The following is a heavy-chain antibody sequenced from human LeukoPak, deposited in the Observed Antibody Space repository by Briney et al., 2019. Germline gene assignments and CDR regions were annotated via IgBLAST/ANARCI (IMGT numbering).Heavy chain of an antibody. CDR1: GFTFDDYT. J-gene: IGHJ6*03. D-gene: IGHD5-24*01. CDR3: AKDGKATPIYYYYYMDV. CDR2: ISWDGGST. Sequence: GGSLRLSCAASGFTFDDYTMHWVRQAPGKGLEWVSLISWDGGSTYYADSVKGRFTISRDNSKNSLYLQMNSLRTEDTALYYCAKDGKATPIYYYYYMDVWGKGTTVTVSS. V-gene: IGHV3-43*01.